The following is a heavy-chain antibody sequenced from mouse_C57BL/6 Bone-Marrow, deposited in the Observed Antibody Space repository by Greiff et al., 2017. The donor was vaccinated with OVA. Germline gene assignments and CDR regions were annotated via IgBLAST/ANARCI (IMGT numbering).Heavy chain of an antibody. J-gene: IGHJ4*01. CDR2: ISSGGSYT. CDR3: ARYYYGSVMDY. CDR1: GFTFSSYG. D-gene: IGHD1-1*01. V-gene: IGHV5-6*01. Sequence: EVMLVESGGDLVKPGGSLKLSCAASGFTFSSYGMSWVRQTPDKRLEWVATISSGGSYTYYPDSVKGRFTISRDNAKNTLYLQMSSLKSEDTAMYYCARYYYGSVMDYWGQGTSVTVSS.